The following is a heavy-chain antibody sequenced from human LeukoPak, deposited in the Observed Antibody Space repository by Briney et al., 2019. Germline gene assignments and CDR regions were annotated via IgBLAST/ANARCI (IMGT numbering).Heavy chain of an antibody. Sequence: SVKVSCKASGGTFSSYAIGWVRQAPGQGLEWMGRIIPIFGTANYAQKFQGRVTITTDESTSTAYMELSSLRSEDTAVYYCASTGGREYQLLLGRYYYCYMDVWGKGTTVTVSS. CDR1: GGTFSSYA. CDR2: IIPIFGTA. D-gene: IGHD2-2*01. V-gene: IGHV1-69*05. J-gene: IGHJ6*03. CDR3: ASTGGREYQLLLGRYYYCYMDV.